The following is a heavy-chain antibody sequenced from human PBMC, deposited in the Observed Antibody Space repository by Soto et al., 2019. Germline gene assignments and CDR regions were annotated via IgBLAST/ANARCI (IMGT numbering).Heavy chain of an antibody. J-gene: IGHJ3*01. V-gene: IGHV3-48*02. CDR1: GFTFSGYS. Sequence: PGGSLRLFCAASGFTFSGYSMNWVRQAPGKGLNWLSYISTSGAIYYADSVKGRFTISRDNAKNSLYLQMNSLRDEDTAVYYCAGGGYQLVFWGQGTMVTVSS. D-gene: IGHD2-2*01. CDR3: AGGGYQLVF. CDR2: ISTSGAI.